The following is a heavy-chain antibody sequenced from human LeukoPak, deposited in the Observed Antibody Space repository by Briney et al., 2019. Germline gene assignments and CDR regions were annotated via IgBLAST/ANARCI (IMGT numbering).Heavy chain of an antibody. CDR2: IKSKTDGGTT. V-gene: IGHV3-15*01. D-gene: IGHD2-21*02. Sequence: QSGGSLRLSCAASGFTFSNAWMSWVRQAPGKGLEWVGRIKSKTDGGTTDYAAPVKGRFTISRDDSKNTLYLQMNSLKTEDTAVYYCSTEGLAYCDGDCYSWGQGTLVTVSS. CDR3: STEGLAYCDGDCYS. CDR1: GFTFSNAW. J-gene: IGHJ5*02.